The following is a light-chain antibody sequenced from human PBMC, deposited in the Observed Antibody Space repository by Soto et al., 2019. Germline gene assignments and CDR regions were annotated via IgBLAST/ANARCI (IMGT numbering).Light chain of an antibody. CDR1: SSDVGSYNL. CDR3: CSYAGSSTYV. V-gene: IGLV2-23*01. J-gene: IGLJ1*01. Sequence: QSVLTQPASVSGSPGQSITISCTGTSSDVGSYNLVSWYQQYPGTAPKLMIYEDSKRPSGVSNRFSGSTSGNTASLTISGLQTEDEADYYCCSYAGSSTYVFGTGTKLTVL. CDR2: EDS.